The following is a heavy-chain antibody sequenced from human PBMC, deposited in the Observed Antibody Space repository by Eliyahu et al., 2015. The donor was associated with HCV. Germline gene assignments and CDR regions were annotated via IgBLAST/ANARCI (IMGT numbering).Heavy chain of an antibody. J-gene: IGHJ3*02. CDR1: GFTFSSYS. CDR2: ISSSSSYI. Sequence: EVQLVESGGGLVKPGGSLRLSCAASGFTFSSYSMNWVRQAPGKGLEWVSSISSSSSYIYYADSVKGRFTISRDNAKNSLYLQMNSLRAEDTAVYYCARVLSYIAAGDIWGQGTMVTVSS. D-gene: IGHD6-6*01. V-gene: IGHV3-21*01. CDR3: ARVLSYIAAGDI.